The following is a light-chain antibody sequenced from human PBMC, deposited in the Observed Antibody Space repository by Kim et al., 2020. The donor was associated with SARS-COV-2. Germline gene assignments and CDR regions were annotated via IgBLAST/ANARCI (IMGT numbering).Light chain of an antibody. CDR2: DAS. CDR1: QSISTY. Sequence: SLSPGERATLSCRASQSISTYLAWYQQKPGQAPRLLIYDASNRATGIPARFSGSGSGTDFTLTISSLEPEDFAVYYCQQRSIWITFGQGTRLEIK. J-gene: IGKJ5*01. V-gene: IGKV3-11*01. CDR3: QQRSIWIT.